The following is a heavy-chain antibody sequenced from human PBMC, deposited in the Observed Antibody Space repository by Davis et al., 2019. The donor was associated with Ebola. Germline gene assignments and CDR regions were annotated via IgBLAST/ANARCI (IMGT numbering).Heavy chain of an antibody. J-gene: IGHJ3*02. V-gene: IGHV5-51*01. D-gene: IGHD2-8*02. CDR1: GYIFTTSW. CDR3: ASLRRTITGMDDGFDI. Sequence: GESLKISCKASGYIFTTSWIGWVRQMPGKGLEWMGIIYPGDSDTRYSPSFRGQVTISADRSTRTAYLQWGSLKASDTAMYYCASLRRTITGMDDGFDIWGQGTMVTVSS. CDR2: IYPGDSDT.